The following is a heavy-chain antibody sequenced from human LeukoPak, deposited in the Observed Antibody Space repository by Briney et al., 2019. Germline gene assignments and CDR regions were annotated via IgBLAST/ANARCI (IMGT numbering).Heavy chain of an antibody. CDR2: INPNSGVT. J-gene: IGHJ4*02. D-gene: IGHD6-13*01. V-gene: IGHV1-2*02. Sequence: ASVKVSCKASGYTFTGYYMHWVRQAPGQGLEWMGWINPNSGVTNYAQNFQGRVTMTRDTSISTAYMELSSLRSDDTAVYYCAGGVIFPGYSSSWCFDYWGQGSLVTVSS. CDR3: AGGVIFPGYSSSWCFDY. CDR1: GYTFTGYY.